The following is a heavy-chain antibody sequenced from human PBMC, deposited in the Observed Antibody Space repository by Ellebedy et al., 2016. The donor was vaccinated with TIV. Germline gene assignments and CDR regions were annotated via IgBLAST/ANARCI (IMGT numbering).Heavy chain of an antibody. V-gene: IGHV4-39*01. CDR1: GGSISSSSYY. Sequence: MPSETLSLTCTVSGGSISSSSYYWGWIRQPPGKGLEWIGSIYYSGSTYYNPSLKSRVTISVDTSKNQFSLKLSSVTAADTAVYYCATTAARPGGDWYFDLWGRGTLVTVSS. J-gene: IGHJ2*01. D-gene: IGHD6-6*01. CDR2: IYYSGST. CDR3: ATTAARPGGDWYFDL.